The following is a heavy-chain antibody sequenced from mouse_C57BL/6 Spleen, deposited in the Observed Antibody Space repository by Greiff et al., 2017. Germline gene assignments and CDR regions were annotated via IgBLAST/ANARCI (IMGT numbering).Heavy chain of an antibody. CDR1: GFSLTSYG. V-gene: IGHV2-2*01. CDR3: ATLTPPMTMDY. D-gene: IGHD2-10*01. Sequence: QVQLKESGPGLVQPSQSLSITCTVSGFSLTSYGVHWVRQSPGKGLEWLRVIWSGGSTDYNAAFISRLSISKDNSKSQVFFKMNSLQADDTAIYYCATLTPPMTMDYWGQGTSVTVSS. J-gene: IGHJ4*01. CDR2: IWSGGST.